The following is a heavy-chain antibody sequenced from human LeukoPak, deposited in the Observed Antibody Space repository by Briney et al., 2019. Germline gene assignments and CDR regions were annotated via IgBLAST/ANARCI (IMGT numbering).Heavy chain of an antibody. CDR3: ATKQWLAPPPDS. Sequence: GGSLRLSCAASGCTFSKYWMLWVRQAPGKGLESVSRINTDGTATTYADSVKGRFTVSRDNADNTMFLQMNSVRDEDTAVYYCATKQWLAPPPDSWGQGTPVTVSS. J-gene: IGHJ4*02. D-gene: IGHD6-19*01. CDR1: GCTFSKYW. CDR2: INTDGTAT. V-gene: IGHV3-74*01.